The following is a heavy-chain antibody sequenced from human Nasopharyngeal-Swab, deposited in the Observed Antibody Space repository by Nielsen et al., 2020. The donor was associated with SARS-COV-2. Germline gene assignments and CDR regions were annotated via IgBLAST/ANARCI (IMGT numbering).Heavy chain of an antibody. CDR1: GGSISSYY. D-gene: IGHD3-10*01. CDR2: IYISGST. V-gene: IGHV4-4*07. Sequence: SETLSLTCTVSGGSISSYYWSWIRQPAGKGLEWIGRIYISGSTNYNPSLKSRVTMSVDTSKNQFSLKLSSVTAADTAVYYCARDRRWFGESDDAFDIWGQGTMVTVSS. J-gene: IGHJ3*02. CDR3: ARDRRWFGESDDAFDI.